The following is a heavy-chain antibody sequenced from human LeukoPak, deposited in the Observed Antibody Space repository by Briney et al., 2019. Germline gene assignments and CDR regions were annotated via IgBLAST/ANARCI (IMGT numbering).Heavy chain of an antibody. Sequence: AETLSLTCAVSGGSISSYYWSWIRQLAGKGLEWIGRIYTSGSTNYNPSLKSRVTMSVDTSKNQFSLKLSPVTAADTAVYYCARDRNTAMVTPYYYYYMDVWGKGTTVTISS. CDR1: GGSISSYY. CDR2: IYTSGST. V-gene: IGHV4-4*07. D-gene: IGHD5-18*01. J-gene: IGHJ6*03. CDR3: ARDRNTAMVTPYYYYYMDV.